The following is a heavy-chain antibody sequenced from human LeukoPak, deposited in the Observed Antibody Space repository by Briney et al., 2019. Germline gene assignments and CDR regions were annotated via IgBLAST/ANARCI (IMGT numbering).Heavy chain of an antibody. CDR3: AREGILTGYPGGVFDY. J-gene: IGHJ4*02. Sequence: SETLSLTCTVSGYSISSGYYWGWIRQPPGKGLEWIGSIYHSGSTYYNPSLKSRVTISVDTSKNQFSLKLSSVTAADTAVYYCAREGILTGYPGGVFDYWGQGTLVTVSS. V-gene: IGHV4-38-2*02. D-gene: IGHD3-9*01. CDR1: GYSISSGYY. CDR2: IYHSGST.